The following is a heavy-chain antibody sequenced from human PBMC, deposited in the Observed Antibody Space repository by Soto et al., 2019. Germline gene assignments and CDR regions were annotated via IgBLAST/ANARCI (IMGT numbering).Heavy chain of an antibody. CDR2: MNPGSGDT. D-gene: IGHD5-18*01. V-gene: IGHV1-8*01. CDR3: ARMASFGSLNWFDP. J-gene: IGHJ5*02. Sequence: XSVKVSCKASGYFFTNNDVSWVRQATGQGLEWMGWMNPGSGDTGYAQKFQGRVTMTRNISIATAYMELSSLRADDTAIYYCARMASFGSLNWFDPWGQGTLVTVSS. CDR1: GYFFTNND.